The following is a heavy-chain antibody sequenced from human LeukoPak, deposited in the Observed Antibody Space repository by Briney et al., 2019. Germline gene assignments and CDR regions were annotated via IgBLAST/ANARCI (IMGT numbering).Heavy chain of an antibody. CDR3: ARTTNYDSSGYYYFDY. V-gene: IGHV2-70*20. Sequence: ESGPALVKPTQTLTLTCTFSGFSFSTSGMCVSWVCQPPGKALEWLALIDWDDDKYYSTSLNTRLTISKDTSKNQVVLTMTNMDPVDTATYYCARTTNYDSSGYYYFDYWGQGTLVTVSS. CDR1: GFSFSTSGMC. J-gene: IGHJ4*02. D-gene: IGHD3-22*01. CDR2: IDWDDDK.